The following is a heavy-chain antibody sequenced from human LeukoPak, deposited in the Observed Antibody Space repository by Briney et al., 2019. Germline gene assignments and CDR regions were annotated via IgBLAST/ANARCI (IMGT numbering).Heavy chain of an antibody. Sequence: TSQTLSLTCTVSGASISSGSYYWSWIRQPAGKGLEWIGRIYTSGSTNYNPSLKSRVTISVDTSKNQFSLKLSSVTAADTAVYYCARGNYYDSSGYYFDYWGQGTLVTVSS. CDR1: GASISSGSYY. D-gene: IGHD3-22*01. CDR3: ARGNYYDSSGYYFDY. J-gene: IGHJ4*02. CDR2: IYTSGST. V-gene: IGHV4-61*02.